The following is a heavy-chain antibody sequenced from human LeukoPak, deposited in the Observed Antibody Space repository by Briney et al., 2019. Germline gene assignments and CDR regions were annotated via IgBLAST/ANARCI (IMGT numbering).Heavy chain of an antibody. CDR2: LKEDGSAT. V-gene: IGHV3-7*04. D-gene: IGHD3-16*01. CDR3: ARGGASHVES. Sequence: SGGSLRLSCAADSASSSNTYSWIRQTPGKGLEWVAKLKEDGSATSYVDSVRGRFTISRDNTKRSLYLQMSSLRVGDTAVYHCARGGASHVESWGQGTLVTVSS. CDR1: ASSSNTYS. J-gene: IGHJ4*02.